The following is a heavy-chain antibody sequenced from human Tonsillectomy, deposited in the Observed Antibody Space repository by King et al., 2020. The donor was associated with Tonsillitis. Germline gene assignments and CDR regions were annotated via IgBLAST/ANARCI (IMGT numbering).Heavy chain of an antibody. CDR3: ARGLVAAAHDY. CDR1: GGSVSNGSYY. D-gene: IGHD6-13*01. CDR2: IYTSGST. J-gene: IGHJ4*02. Sequence: VQLQESGPGLVKPSQTLSLTCTVSGGSVSNGSYYWSWIRQPAGKGLEWIGRIYTSGSTNYNPSLKSRVTMSVETSKSHFSLKLSSVTAADTAVYFCARGLVAAAHDYWGQGTLVTVSS. V-gene: IGHV4-61*02.